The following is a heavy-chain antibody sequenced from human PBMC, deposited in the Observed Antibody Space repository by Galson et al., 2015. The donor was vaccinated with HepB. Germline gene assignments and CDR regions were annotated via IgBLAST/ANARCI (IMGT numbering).Heavy chain of an antibody. CDR1: GFTFSDYH. J-gene: IGHJ4*02. Sequence: SLRLSCAASGFTFSDYHMSWIRQAPGKGLEWVSYISSSSSYTNYADSVKGRFTISRDNAKNSLYLQMNSLRAEDTAVYYCARLSGSGSYLGPYYFDYWGQGTLVTVSS. V-gene: IGHV3-11*03. CDR3: ARLSGSGSYLGPYYFDY. CDR2: ISSSSSYT. D-gene: IGHD1-26*01.